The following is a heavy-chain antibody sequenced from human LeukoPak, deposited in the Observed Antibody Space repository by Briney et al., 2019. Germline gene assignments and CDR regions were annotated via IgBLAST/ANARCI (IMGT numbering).Heavy chain of an antibody. D-gene: IGHD3-22*01. Sequence: ASVKVSCKASGYTFTGYYMHWVRQAPGQGLEWMGRINPNSGGTNYAQKFQGRVTMTRDTSISTAYMELSRLRSDDTAVYYCARDLMYYDSSGYYNYWGQGTVVTVSS. CDR1: GYTFTGYY. CDR2: INPNSGGT. J-gene: IGHJ4*02. V-gene: IGHV1-2*06. CDR3: ARDLMYYDSSGYYNY.